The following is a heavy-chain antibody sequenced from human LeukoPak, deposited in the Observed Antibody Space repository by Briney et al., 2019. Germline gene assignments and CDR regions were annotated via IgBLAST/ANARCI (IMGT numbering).Heavy chain of an antibody. Sequence: SGGSLRLSCAASGFTFSSYGMHWVRQAPGKGLEWVAFIRCDGSNKYYADSVKGRSTISRDNSKNTLYLQMNSLRAEDTAVYYCAKDSPYCSGGSCSYYFDYWGQGTLVTVSS. J-gene: IGHJ4*02. V-gene: IGHV3-30*02. CDR3: AKDSPYCSGGSCSYYFDY. CDR2: IRCDGSNK. CDR1: GFTFSSYG. D-gene: IGHD2-15*01.